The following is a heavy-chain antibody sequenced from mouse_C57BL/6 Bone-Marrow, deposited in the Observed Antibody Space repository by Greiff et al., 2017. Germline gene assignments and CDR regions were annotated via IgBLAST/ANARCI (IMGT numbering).Heavy chain of an antibody. J-gene: IGHJ3*01. V-gene: IGHV5-6*02. CDR3: ARQDPWFAY. CDR1: GFTFSSYG. Sequence: EVTLEESGGDLVTPGGSLKLSCAASGFTFSSYGMSWVRQTPDKRLEWVATISSGGSSTYYPDSVKGRFTISRDNAKNTLYLQMSSLKSEDTAMYYCARQDPWFAYWGQGTLVTVSA. CDR2: ISSGGSST.